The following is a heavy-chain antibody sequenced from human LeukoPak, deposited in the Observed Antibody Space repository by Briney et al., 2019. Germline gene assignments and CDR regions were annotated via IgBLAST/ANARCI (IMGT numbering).Heavy chain of an antibody. CDR2: ISSFGTP. D-gene: IGHD6-19*01. CDR3: ARWSLYSSGWYFDS. J-gene: IGHJ4*02. Sequence: SETSSLTCSVFSGSISGDYWSWIRQPPGKGLQWIGHISSFGTPTYSPSLKSRVTISVDTSKNHLSLKLTSVAAADTAFYYCARWSLYSSGWYFDSWGQGTLVTVSS. V-gene: IGHV4-59*01. CDR1: SGSISGDY.